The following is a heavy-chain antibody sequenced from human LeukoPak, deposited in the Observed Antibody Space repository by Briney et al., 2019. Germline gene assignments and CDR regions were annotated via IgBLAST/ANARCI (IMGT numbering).Heavy chain of an antibody. CDR2: ISWNSGSI. V-gene: IGHV3-9*01. J-gene: IGHJ4*02. CDR1: GFTFDDYA. D-gene: IGHD6-13*01. Sequence: GGSLRLSCAASGFTFDDYAMHWVRQAPGKGLEWVSGISWNSGSIGYADSVKGRFTISRDNAKNSLYLQMNSLRAEDTALYYCAKDSFPEYSSSWVDYWGQGTLVTVSS. CDR3: AKDSFPEYSSSWVDY.